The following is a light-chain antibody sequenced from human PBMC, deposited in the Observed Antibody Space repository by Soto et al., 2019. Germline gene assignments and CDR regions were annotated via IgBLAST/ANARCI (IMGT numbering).Light chain of an antibody. CDR1: QSVTSGY. J-gene: IGKJ1*01. CDR3: QQYGSSRT. V-gene: IGKV3-20*01. Sequence: EIVLKQSPATLSLSPGERATLSCGASQSVTSGYLAWYQQKPGQAPRLLIYGASSRATDIPDRFSGSGSGTDFTLTISRLEPEDFAVYYCQQYGSSRTFGQGTKVDI. CDR2: GAS.